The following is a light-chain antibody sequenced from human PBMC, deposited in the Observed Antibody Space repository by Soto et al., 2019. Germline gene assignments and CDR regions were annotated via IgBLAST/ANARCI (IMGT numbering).Light chain of an antibody. CDR1: SSDVGNGYDS. CDR2: EVT. J-gene: IGLJ1*01. CDR3: RSYTVSVAPYV. V-gene: IGLV2-14*01. Sequence: QSALTQPASVSGSPGQSITISCSGSSSDVGNGYDSVSWYQQHPGKAPKLIIYEVTDRPSGVSSRFSGSKSGNTASLTISGLQAEDEADYYCRSYTVSVAPYVFGTGTKVTVL.